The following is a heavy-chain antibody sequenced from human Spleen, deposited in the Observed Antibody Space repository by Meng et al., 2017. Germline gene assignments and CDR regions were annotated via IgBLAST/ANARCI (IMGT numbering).Heavy chain of an antibody. J-gene: IGHJ4*01. V-gene: IGHV3-30*07. CDR1: EFTFSSYA. D-gene: IGHD5-18*01. Sequence: GESLKISCAASEFTFSSYAMHWVRQAPGKGLEWVAVISHDESKKYYADSVKGRFTISRDNSKNTVYLQMNSLRAEDTAVYYCAKDLSRWLELWFPWDWGQGTLVTVSS. CDR2: ISHDESKK. CDR3: AKDLSRWLELWFPWD.